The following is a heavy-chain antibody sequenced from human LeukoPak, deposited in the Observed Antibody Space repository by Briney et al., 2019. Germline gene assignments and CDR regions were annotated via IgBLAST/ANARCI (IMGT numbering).Heavy chain of an antibody. D-gene: IGHD1-26*01. CDR2: INHSGTT. J-gene: IGHJ6*03. Sequence: WETLANTCAVDGGSFSGYYWSWIRQPPGKGLEWIGEINHSGTTNYNSSLKSRVTVSVDTSKNQFSLKLSSVTAADKAVYYCARRYSGSYGLYSHHSMDVWGKGTTATISS. V-gene: IGHV4-34*01. CDR3: ARRYSGSYGLYSHHSMDV. CDR1: GGSFSGYY.